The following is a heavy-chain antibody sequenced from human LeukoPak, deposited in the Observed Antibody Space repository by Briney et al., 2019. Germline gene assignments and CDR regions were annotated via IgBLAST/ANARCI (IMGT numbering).Heavy chain of an antibody. CDR1: GGSFSGYY. D-gene: IGHD3-22*01. J-gene: IGHJ6*03. V-gene: IGHV4-34*01. Sequence: SETLSLTCAVYGGSFSGYYWTWIRQAPGKGLEWIGEINPSGRISYNPFLKSRLTISVDASKNQFSLNLRSLIAADTAVYYCARGRQEVSMIVVVMTAVSYYLDVWGKGTTVTVS. CDR3: ARGRQEVSMIVVVMTAVSYYLDV. CDR2: INPSGRI.